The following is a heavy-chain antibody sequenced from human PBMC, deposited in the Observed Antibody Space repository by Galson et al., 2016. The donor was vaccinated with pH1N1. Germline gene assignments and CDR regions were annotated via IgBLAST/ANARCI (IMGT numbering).Heavy chain of an antibody. J-gene: IGHJ3*01. Sequence: SLRLSCAASGFTFDDYAMHWVRQAPGKGLEWVSGISWNSGSIGYADSVKGRFTISRDNAKNSLYLQMNSLRAEDTAVYYCARAIAAADSAWGQGTMVTVSS. CDR3: ARAIAAADSA. V-gene: IGHV3-9*01. CDR2: ISWNSGSI. CDR1: GFTFDDYA. D-gene: IGHD6-13*01.